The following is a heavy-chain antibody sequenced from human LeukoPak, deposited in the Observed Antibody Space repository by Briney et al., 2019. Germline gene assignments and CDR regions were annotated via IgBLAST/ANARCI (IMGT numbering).Heavy chain of an antibody. D-gene: IGHD6-13*01. Sequence: QPGRSLRLSCAASGFTFSSYAMHWVRQAPGKGLEWVAVISYDGSNKYYADSVKGRFTISRDNSKNTLYLQMNSLRAEDTAVYYCARPIAAAGLDYWGQGTLVTVSS. CDR2: ISYDGSNK. V-gene: IGHV3-30-3*01. CDR3: ARPIAAAGLDY. CDR1: GFTFSSYA. J-gene: IGHJ4*02.